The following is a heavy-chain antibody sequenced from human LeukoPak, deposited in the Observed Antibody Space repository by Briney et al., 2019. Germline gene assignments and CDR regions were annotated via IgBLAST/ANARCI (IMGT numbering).Heavy chain of an antibody. CDR3: ARGSTEAGTHWIDP. J-gene: IGHJ5*02. V-gene: IGHV1-46*01. D-gene: IGHD2-2*01. Sequence: ASVKVSCKASGYTFTRDYMHWVRQAPGQGLEWMGLINPSGRSTSYAQKFQGRVTMTRDTSTTTVYMELSSLRSDDTAVYYCARGSTEAGTHWIDPWGQGTLVTVSS. CDR1: GYTFTRDY. CDR2: INPSGRST.